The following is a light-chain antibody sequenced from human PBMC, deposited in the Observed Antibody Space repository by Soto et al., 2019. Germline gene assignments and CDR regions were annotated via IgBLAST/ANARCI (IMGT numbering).Light chain of an antibody. CDR3: QQYGNSLLT. J-gene: IGKJ5*01. V-gene: IGKV3-20*01. CDR1: QIVSTAF. Sequence: EIVFTQSPCTLSLSPRDRSTLYCTASQIVSTAFLAWYQQKPGQAPRLLIYGASNRASDVPERFRGRGSGTDFTLTINELEPEDFAVYYCQQYGNSLLTFGQGTRLEI. CDR2: GAS.